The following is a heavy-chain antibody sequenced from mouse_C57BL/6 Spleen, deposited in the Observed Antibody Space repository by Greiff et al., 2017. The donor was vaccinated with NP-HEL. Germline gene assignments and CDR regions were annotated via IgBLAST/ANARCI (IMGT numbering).Heavy chain of an antibody. CDR1: GYTFTSYW. V-gene: IGHV1-53*01. CDR2: INPSNGGT. J-gene: IGHJ1*03. Sequence: VQLQQPGTELVKPGASVKLSCKASGYTFTSYWMHWVKQRPGQGLEWIGNINPSNGGTNYNEKFKSKATLTVDKSSSTAYMQLSSLTSEDSAVYYCARKIYDGYYEYFDVWGTGTTVTVSS. D-gene: IGHD2-3*01. CDR3: ARKIYDGYYEYFDV.